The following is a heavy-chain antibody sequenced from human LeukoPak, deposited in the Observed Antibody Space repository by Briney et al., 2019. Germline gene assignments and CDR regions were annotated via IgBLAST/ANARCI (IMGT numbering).Heavy chain of an antibody. D-gene: IGHD1-26*01. CDR3: ARDPYSGNYGNDYYYYMDV. Sequence: GGSLRLSCAASGFNLNNYGMHWVRQAPGKGLEWVAFLRHDGISKDYADSVKGRFTISRDNSKNSLYLQMNSLRTEDTAVYYCARDPYSGNYGNDYYYYMDVWGKGTTVTISS. V-gene: IGHV3-30*02. J-gene: IGHJ6*03. CDR1: GFNLNNYG. CDR2: LRHDGISK.